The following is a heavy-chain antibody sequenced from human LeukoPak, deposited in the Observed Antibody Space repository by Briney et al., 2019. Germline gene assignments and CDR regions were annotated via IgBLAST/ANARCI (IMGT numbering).Heavy chain of an antibody. D-gene: IGHD4-11*01. CDR2: ISAYNGNT. J-gene: IGHJ3*02. Sequence: GASVKVSCKASGYTFTSYGISWVRQAPGQGLEWMGWISAYNGNTNYAQKLQGRVTMTTDTSTSTAYMELRSLRSDDTAVYYCARVWMTTVTRGAFDIWGQGTMVTVSS. CDR3: ARVWMTTVTRGAFDI. V-gene: IGHV1-18*01. CDR1: GYTFTSYG.